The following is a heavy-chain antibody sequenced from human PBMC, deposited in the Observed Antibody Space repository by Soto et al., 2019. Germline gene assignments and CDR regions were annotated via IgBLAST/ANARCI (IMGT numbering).Heavy chain of an antibody. J-gene: IGHJ3*02. CDR3: ARRYGSAFDI. CDR1: GGSISSYY. CDR2: IYYSGST. Sequence: QVQLQESGPGLVKPSETLSLTCTVSGGSISSYYWSWIRQPPGKGLEWIGYIYYSGSTNHNPSLKSRVTISVDASKHQFSLTLGSVTAADSEVYYCARRYGSAFDIWGQGTMVTVSS. D-gene: IGHD3-10*01. V-gene: IGHV4-59*01.